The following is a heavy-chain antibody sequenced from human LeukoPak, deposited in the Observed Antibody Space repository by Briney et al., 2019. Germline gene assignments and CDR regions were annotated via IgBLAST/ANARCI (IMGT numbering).Heavy chain of an antibody. CDR2: IYSGGSA. CDR3: ARDVGSGINY. V-gene: IGHV3-53*01. CDR1: GFTFSSYA. J-gene: IGHJ4*02. D-gene: IGHD2-15*01. Sequence: GGSLRLSCAASGFTFSSYAMSWARQAPGKGLEWVSVIYSGGSAYYAESVKGRFTISRDNSMNTLYLQMNSLRAEDTAVYYCARDVGSGINYWGQGTLVTVSS.